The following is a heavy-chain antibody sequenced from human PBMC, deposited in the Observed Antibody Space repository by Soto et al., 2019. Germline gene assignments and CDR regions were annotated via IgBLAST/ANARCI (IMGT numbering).Heavy chain of an antibody. Sequence: EVQLVESGGGLVQPGGSLRLSCAASGFTFSSDWMSWVRQAPGRGLEWVANIKHDGSENYYVDSVMDRFTISRDNAKNSLSLQMNSLRAEDTAVYYCARGVHWGQGTLVTVSS. CDR3: ARGVH. CDR1: GFTFSSDW. D-gene: IGHD6-6*01. V-gene: IGHV3-7*01. J-gene: IGHJ4*02. CDR2: IKHDGSEN.